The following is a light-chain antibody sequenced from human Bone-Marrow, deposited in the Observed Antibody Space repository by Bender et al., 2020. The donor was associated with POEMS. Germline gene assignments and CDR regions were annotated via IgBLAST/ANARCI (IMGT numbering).Light chain of an antibody. CDR1: NRDVGTYNL. J-gene: IGLJ2*01. Sequence: QSALTQPASVSGSPGQSITISCTGTNRDVGTYNLVSWYQQHPGKAPKLILYEVNKRPSGVSDRFSGSKSGNTASLTISGLQAEDEADYYCCLYAGSSTLVFGGGTKLTVL. CDR2: EVN. V-gene: IGLV2-23*02. CDR3: CLYAGSSTLV.